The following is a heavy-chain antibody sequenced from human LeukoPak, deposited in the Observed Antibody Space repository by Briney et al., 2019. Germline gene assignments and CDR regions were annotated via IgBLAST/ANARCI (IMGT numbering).Heavy chain of an antibody. CDR3: ARDCFTIFGVVPSLYGAFDI. CDR1: GGTFSSYA. J-gene: IGHJ3*02. Sequence: SVKVSCKASGGTFSSYAISWVRQAPGQGLEWMGGIIPIFGTANYAQKFQGRVTITTDESTSTAYMELSSLRSEDTAVYYCARDCFTIFGVVPSLYGAFDIWGQGTMVTVSS. CDR2: IIPIFGTA. V-gene: IGHV1-69*05. D-gene: IGHD3-3*01.